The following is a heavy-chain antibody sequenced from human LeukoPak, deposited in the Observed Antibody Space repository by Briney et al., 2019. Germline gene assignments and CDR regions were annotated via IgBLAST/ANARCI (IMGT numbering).Heavy chain of an antibody. V-gene: IGHV3-21*06. CDR1: GFTFSTYN. J-gene: IGHJ6*03. D-gene: IGHD1-26*01. CDR2: ITSSSTYI. Sequence: GGSLRLSCAASGFTFSTYNMNWVRHAPGKGLEWISSITSSSTYIYYADSVKGRFTISRDNAKNSLYLQMNSLSPDDTAVYFCARDPYSGNYGNDYYYYMDVWGKGTTVTISS. CDR3: ARDPYSGNYGNDYYYYMDV.